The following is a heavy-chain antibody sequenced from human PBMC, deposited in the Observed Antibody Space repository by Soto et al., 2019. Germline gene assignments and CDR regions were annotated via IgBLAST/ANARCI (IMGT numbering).Heavy chain of an antibody. V-gene: IGHV4-39*01. D-gene: IGHD6-6*01. CDR2: IYYSGST. J-gene: IGHJ4*02. CDR1: GGSISSSSYY. CDR3: ARTEYSSSAIDY. Sequence: QLQLQESGPGLVKPSETLSLTCTVSGGSISSSSYYWGWIRQPPGKGLEWIGSIYYSGSTYYNPSLKSRVTISVDTSKNQFSLKLSSVTAADTAVYYCARTEYSSSAIDYWGQGTLVTVSS.